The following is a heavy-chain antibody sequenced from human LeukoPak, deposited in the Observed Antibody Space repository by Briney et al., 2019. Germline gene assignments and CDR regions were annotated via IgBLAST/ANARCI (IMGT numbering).Heavy chain of an antibody. V-gene: IGHV4-61*05. J-gene: IGHJ5*02. CDR1: GGSISSTIYY. CDR3: ARVGPPYYDFWSDYSHNWFDP. CDR2: IYYSGST. Sequence: SETLSLTCTVSGGSISSTIYYWGWIRQPPGKGLEWIGYIYYSGSTNYNPSLKSRVTISVDTSKNQFSLKLSSVTAADTAVYYCARVGPPYYDFWSDYSHNWFDPWGQGTLVTVSS. D-gene: IGHD3-3*01.